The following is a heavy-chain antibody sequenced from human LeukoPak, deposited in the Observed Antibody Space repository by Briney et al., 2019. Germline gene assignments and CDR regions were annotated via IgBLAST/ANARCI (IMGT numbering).Heavy chain of an antibody. V-gene: IGHV3-21*01. CDR3: ARGTLGLNPDIFEE. D-gene: IGHD7-27*01. Sequence: PGGSLRLSCAASGFTFSTYTMDWVRQAPGKGLEWVSSISRSANYIYYADSVKGRFTVSRDNAKNSLYLQMNSLRADDTAVYYCARGTLGLNPDIFEEWGQGTLVTVSS. CDR2: ISRSANYI. J-gene: IGHJ4*02. CDR1: GFTFSTYT.